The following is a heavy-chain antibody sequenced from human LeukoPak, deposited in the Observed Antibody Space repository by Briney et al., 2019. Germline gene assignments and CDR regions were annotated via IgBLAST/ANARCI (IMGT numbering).Heavy chain of an antibody. D-gene: IGHD6-13*01. CDR2: IYTSENT. J-gene: IGHJ4*02. V-gene: IGHV4-4*07. CDR3: ARGFGNSWYYFDS. CDR1: GGSISNYY. Sequence: SETLSLTCTVSGGSISNYYWSWIRQPAGKGLEWIGRIYTSENTNYNPSHKSRVTMSVDTSKNQFSLKLNSVTAADTAVYYCARGFGNSWYYFDSWGQGTLVTVSS.